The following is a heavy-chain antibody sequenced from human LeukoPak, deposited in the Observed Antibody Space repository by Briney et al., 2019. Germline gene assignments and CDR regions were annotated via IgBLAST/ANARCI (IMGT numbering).Heavy chain of an antibody. CDR1: GDSIGSYY. J-gene: IGHJ3*02. CDR2: IYGSENT. CDR3: ARALETWEAFDI. D-gene: IGHD1-26*01. V-gene: IGHV4-4*07. Sequence: SETLSLTCTVSGDSIGSYYWTWIRQPAGKGLEWVGRIYGSENTNYNPSLKSRVTMSLDTSKNQFSLQLNSVTAADTAVYYCARALETWEAFDIWGQGTVVTVSS.